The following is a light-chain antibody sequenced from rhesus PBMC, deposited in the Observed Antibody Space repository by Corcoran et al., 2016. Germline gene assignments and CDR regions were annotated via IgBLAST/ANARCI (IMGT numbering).Light chain of an antibody. J-gene: IGKJ1*01. Sequence: DIQMTQSPSSLSASVGDRVTITCQASQSLSNYLNWYQLKPGEIPKLLIDRASSLQSGIPSRFSGSGSGTDCTLPISSLQPEDFATYYCQQGYSYPWTFGQGTKVEIK. CDR3: QQGYSYPWT. CDR1: QSLSNY. CDR2: RAS. V-gene: IGKV1S9*01.